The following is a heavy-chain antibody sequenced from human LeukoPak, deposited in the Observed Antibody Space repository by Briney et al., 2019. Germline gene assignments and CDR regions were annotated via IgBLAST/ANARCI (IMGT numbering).Heavy chain of an antibody. CDR1: GGSISSSLYY. CDR2: IYYGGTT. CDR3: AREFRGTYYSQFDY. J-gene: IGHJ4*02. V-gene: IGHV4-39*07. D-gene: IGHD1-26*01. Sequence: SETLSLTCIVSGGSISSSLYYWGWLRQPPGEGLEWIGTIYYGGTTYYNPSLKSRVTMSVDTSRNQFSLRLTSVTAADTAVYYCAREFRGTYYSQFDYWGQGTLVTVSS.